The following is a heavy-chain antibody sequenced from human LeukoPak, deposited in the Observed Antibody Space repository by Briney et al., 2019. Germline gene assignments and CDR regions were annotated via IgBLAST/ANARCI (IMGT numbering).Heavy chain of an antibody. D-gene: IGHD2-8*01. CDR2: IKTDGSIT. CDR1: GFTFSDYW. Sequence: GGSPRLSCAASGFTFSDYWMHWVRQAPGKGLLWVSHIKTDGSITDYADSVKGRFTISRDNARNTLYLQMDSLRVEDTAVYYCARNPDGDYDYWGQGALVTVSS. J-gene: IGHJ4*02. CDR3: ARNPDGDYDY. V-gene: IGHV3-74*01.